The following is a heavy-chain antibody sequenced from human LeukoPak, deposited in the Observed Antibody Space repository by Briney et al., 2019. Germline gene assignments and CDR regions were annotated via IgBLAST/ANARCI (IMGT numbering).Heavy chain of an antibody. V-gene: IGHV4-39*01. CDR1: GRSISSSSYY. J-gene: IGHJ5*02. CDR2: IYYSGST. Sequence: SETLSLTCTVSGRSISSSSYYWGWIRQPPGTGLEWIGSIYYSGSTYYNPSLKSRVTISVDTSKNQFSLKPSSVTAADTAVYYCARHLYDSSGSGGSHNWFDPWGQGTLVTVSS. D-gene: IGHD3-22*01. CDR3: ARHLYDSSGSGGSHNWFDP.